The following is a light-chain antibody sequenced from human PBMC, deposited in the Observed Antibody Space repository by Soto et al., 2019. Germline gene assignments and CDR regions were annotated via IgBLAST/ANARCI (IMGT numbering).Light chain of an antibody. Sequence: DIQMTQSPSSLSXSVGDRVTITCLASQSISSWLAWYQQKPGKAPKLLIYDASSLESGVPSRFSGSGSGTEFTLTISSLQPDDFATYYCQQYNSYSPTFGQGTKVDIK. CDR2: DAS. V-gene: IGKV1-5*01. J-gene: IGKJ1*01. CDR3: QQYNSYSPT. CDR1: QSISSW.